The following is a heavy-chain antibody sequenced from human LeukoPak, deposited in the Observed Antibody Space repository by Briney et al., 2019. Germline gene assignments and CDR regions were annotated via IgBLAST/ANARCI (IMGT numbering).Heavy chain of an antibody. J-gene: IGHJ2*01. CDR3: ARVGDHYHWYLDL. V-gene: IGHV3-53*01. D-gene: IGHD3-10*01. CDR1: GFTFSTYY. Sequence: PGGSLRLSCAASGFTFSTYYMNWVRQAPGKGLEGVSILYSGDSTYYADSVKGRFIVSRDNSKNTLYLQMSALRAEDTAVYYCARVGDHYHWYLDLWGRGTLVTVSS. CDR2: LYSGDST.